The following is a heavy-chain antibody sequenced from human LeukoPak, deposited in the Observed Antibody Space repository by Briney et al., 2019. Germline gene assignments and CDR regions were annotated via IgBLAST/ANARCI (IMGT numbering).Heavy chain of an antibody. Sequence: ASVKVSCKASGYTFTSYYMHWVRQAPGQGLEWMGIINPSGGSTSYAQKFQGRVTMTRDTPTSTVYMELSSLRSEDTAVYYCARDLGTGWLQLLPGFDYWGQGTLVTVSS. CDR2: INPSGGST. CDR3: ARDLGTGWLQLLPGFDY. V-gene: IGHV1-46*01. J-gene: IGHJ4*02. CDR1: GYTFTSYY. D-gene: IGHD5-24*01.